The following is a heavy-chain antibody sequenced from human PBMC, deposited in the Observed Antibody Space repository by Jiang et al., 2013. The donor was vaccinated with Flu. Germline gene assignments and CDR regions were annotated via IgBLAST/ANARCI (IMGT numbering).Heavy chain of an antibody. Sequence: GSGLVKPSGTLSLTCVVSGGSITSSNWWSWVRQSPGKGLEWIGEIYHSGSTNYNPSLESRVTISVDKSKNQFSLKLNSVTAADTAVYYCHVTHVSDWFHLDYWGQGTLVTVSS. CDR1: GGSITSSNW. D-gene: IGHD3-9*01. CDR2: IYHSGST. CDR3: HVTHVSDWFHLDY. J-gene: IGHJ4*02. V-gene: IGHV4-4*02.